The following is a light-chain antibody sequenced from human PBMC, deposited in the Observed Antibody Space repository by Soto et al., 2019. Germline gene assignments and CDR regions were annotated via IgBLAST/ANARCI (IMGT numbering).Light chain of an antibody. CDR3: SSYTSSSAYV. CDR2: GVT. CDR1: GSDIGAYNY. J-gene: IGLJ1*01. V-gene: IGLV2-14*01. Sequence: QSALTQPASVSGSPGQSITISCTGSGSDIGAYNYVSWYQQHPGKAPKLLIHGVTRRPSGVSNRFSGSKSGNTASLTISGLQAEDEADYYCSSYTSSSAYVFGTGTKVTVL.